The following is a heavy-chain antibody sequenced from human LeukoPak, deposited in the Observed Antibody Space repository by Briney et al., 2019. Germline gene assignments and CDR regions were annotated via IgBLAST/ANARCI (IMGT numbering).Heavy chain of an antibody. D-gene: IGHD2-21*01. V-gene: IGHV3-23*01. J-gene: IGHJ4*02. Sequence: GGSLRLSCAVSGITLSNYGMSWVRQAPGKGLEWLAGISGSGGTPNYAESVKGRFTISRDNPTNTLFLQMNSLRAEDTAVYFCAKRGVVIRVILVGFHREAYYFDSWGQGALVTVSS. CDR2: ISGSGGTP. CDR1: GITLSNYG. CDR3: AKRGVVIRVILVGFHREAYYFDS.